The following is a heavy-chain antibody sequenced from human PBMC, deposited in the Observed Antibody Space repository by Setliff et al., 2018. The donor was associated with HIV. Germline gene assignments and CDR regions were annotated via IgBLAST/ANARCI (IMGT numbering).Heavy chain of an antibody. D-gene: IGHD3-22*01. Sequence: PSETLSLTCTVSGASITTDTYYWAWIRQPPGKGLEWIGSIYHRGSTYYNPSLKSRVIISVDTSKNQFSLKLSSVTAADTAVYYCARDRLTYYFDYWGQGILVTVSS. CDR3: ARDRLTYYFDY. CDR2: IYHRGST. V-gene: IGHV4-39*07. CDR1: GASITTDTYY. J-gene: IGHJ4*02.